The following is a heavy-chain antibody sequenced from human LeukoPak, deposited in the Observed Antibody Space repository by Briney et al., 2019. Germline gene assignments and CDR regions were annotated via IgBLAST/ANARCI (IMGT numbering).Heavy chain of an antibody. D-gene: IGHD3-22*01. CDR2: ISSSGSTI. J-gene: IGHJ4*02. CDR1: GFTFSSYE. Sequence: PGGSLRLSCAASGFTFSSYEMNWVRQAPGKGLEWVSYISSSGSTIYYADSVKGRFTISRDNAKNSLYVQMNSLRAEDTAVYYCASLNYYDSSGYFDYFDYWGQGTLVTVSS. CDR3: ASLNYYDSSGYFDYFDY. V-gene: IGHV3-48*03.